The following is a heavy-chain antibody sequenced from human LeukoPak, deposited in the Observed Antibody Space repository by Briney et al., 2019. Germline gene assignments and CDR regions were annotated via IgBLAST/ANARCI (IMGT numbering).Heavy chain of an antibody. Sequence: GGSLRLSCAASGFTFSSYGMHWVRPAPGKGLEWVAVISYDGSNKYYADSVKGRFTISRDNSKNTLYLQMNSLRAEDTAVYYCAKDLRITIFGVPWFDPWGQGTLVTVSS. CDR2: ISYDGSNK. D-gene: IGHD3-3*01. J-gene: IGHJ5*02. CDR1: GFTFSSYG. V-gene: IGHV3-30*18. CDR3: AKDLRITIFGVPWFDP.